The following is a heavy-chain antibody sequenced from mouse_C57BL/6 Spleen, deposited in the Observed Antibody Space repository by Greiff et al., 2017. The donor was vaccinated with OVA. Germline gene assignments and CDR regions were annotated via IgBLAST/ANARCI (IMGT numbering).Heavy chain of an antibody. CDR3: ARKRDSNYVDAMDY. Sequence: VQLQQSGAELVRPGASVKLSCKASGYTFTDYYINWVKQRPGQGLEWIARIYPGSGNTYYNEKFKGKATLTAEKSSSTAYMQLSSLTSEDSAVYFCARKRDSNYVDAMDYWGQGTSVTVSS. CDR2: IYPGSGNT. D-gene: IGHD2-5*01. J-gene: IGHJ4*01. V-gene: IGHV1-76*01. CDR1: GYTFTDYY.